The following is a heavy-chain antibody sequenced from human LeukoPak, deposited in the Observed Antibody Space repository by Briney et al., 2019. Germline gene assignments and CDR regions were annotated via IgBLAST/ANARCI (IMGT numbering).Heavy chain of an antibody. V-gene: IGHV3-21*01. CDR3: ARDLSSSWYFDY. J-gene: IGHJ4*02. CDR2: ISSSSSYI. Sequence: GGSLRLSCAASGFTFSSYSMNWVRQAPGKGLEWVSSISSSSSYIYYADSVKGRFTISRDNAKNSLYLRMNSLRAEDTAVYYCARDLSSSWYFDYWGQGTLVTVSS. CDR1: GFTFSSYS. D-gene: IGHD6-13*01.